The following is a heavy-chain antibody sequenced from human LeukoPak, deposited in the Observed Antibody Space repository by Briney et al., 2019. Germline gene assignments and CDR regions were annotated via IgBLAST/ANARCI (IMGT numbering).Heavy chain of an antibody. CDR3: ARDNGKYAMDV. D-gene: IGHD2-8*01. CDR1: GFTFSRHW. CDR2: LNSDGSRR. J-gene: IGHJ6*02. V-gene: IGHV3-74*01. Sequence: GGSLRLSCAASGFTFSRHWMHWVRQAPGKGLVWVSPLNSDGSRRNYADSVKGRFTTSRDNAKNTIYLQKNSLRAEDTAVYYCARDNGKYAMDVWGQGTTVTVSS.